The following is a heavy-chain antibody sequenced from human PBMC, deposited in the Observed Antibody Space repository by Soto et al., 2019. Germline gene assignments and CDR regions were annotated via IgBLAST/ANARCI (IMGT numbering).Heavy chain of an antibody. Sequence: SGGSLRLSCAASGFTFSSYAMSWVRQAPGKGLEWVSAISGSGGSTYYADSVKGRFTISRDNSKNTLYLQMNSLRAEDTAVYYCAKGSPLRYCSGGSCYSVYYYYGMDVWGQGTTVTVSS. CDR1: GFTFSSYA. V-gene: IGHV3-23*01. D-gene: IGHD2-15*01. J-gene: IGHJ6*02. CDR2: ISGSGGST. CDR3: AKGSPLRYCSGGSCYSVYYYYGMDV.